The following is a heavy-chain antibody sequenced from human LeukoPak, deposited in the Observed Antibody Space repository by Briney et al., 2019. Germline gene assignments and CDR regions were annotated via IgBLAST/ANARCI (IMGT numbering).Heavy chain of an antibody. J-gene: IGHJ4*02. D-gene: IGHD2-2*01. V-gene: IGHV3-7*01. Sequence: GGSLRLSCAASGFTFSSYWMGWVRQAPGKGLEWVANIKQDGSEKYYVDSVKGRFTISRDNAKNSLYLQMNSLRAEDTAVYYCARICSSTSCYAVDYWGQGTLVTVSS. CDR2: IKQDGSEK. CDR1: GFTFSSYW. CDR3: ARICSSTSCYAVDY.